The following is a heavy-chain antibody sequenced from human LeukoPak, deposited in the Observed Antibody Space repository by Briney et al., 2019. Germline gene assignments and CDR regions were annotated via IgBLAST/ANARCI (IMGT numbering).Heavy chain of an antibody. V-gene: IGHV3-21*01. CDR3: ARDRFGVMVYAMIDY. CDR1: GFTFSSYS. CDR2: ISSSSSYI. Sequence: GGSLRLSCAASGFTFSSYSMNWVRQAPGKGLEWVSSISSSSSYIYYADSVKGRFTISRDNAKNSLYLQMNSLRAEDTAVYYCARDRFGVMVYAMIDYWGQRTLVTVSS. D-gene: IGHD2-8*01. J-gene: IGHJ4*02.